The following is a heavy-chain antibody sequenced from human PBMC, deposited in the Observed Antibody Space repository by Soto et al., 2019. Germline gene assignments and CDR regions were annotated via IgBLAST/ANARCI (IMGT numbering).Heavy chain of an antibody. D-gene: IGHD3-9*01. CDR3: ASLTGNNWFDP. Sequence: PSETLSLTCSVSGGSISSYYWSWIRQPPGKGLERIGYIYNSGRTNSNPSLKSRVTISVDTSKSQFSLKLSSVTAADTAVYYCASLTGNNWFDPWGQGTLVTVSS. CDR2: IYNSGRT. J-gene: IGHJ5*02. V-gene: IGHV4-59*01. CDR1: GGSISSYY.